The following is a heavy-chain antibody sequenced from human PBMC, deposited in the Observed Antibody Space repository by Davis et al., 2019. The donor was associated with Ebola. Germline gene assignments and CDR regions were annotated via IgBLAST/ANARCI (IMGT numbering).Heavy chain of an antibody. D-gene: IGHD3-22*01. CDR3: ARLWETYYYDSSGYYMAYGAFDI. Sequence: SETLSLTCTVSGGSISSYYWSWIRQPPGKGLEWIGYIYYSGSTNYNPSLKSRVTISVDTSKNQFSLKLSSVTAADTAVYYCARLWETYYYDSSGYYMAYGAFDIWGQGTMVTVSS. V-gene: IGHV4-59*08. J-gene: IGHJ3*02. CDR2: IYYSGST. CDR1: GGSISSYY.